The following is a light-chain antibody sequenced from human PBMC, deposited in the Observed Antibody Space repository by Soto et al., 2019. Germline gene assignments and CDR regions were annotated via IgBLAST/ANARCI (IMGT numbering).Light chain of an antibody. CDR3: QSYDSSQSDSFG. J-gene: IGLJ1*01. CDR1: SSNIGAGYD. Sequence: QSVLTQPPSVSGAPGQRVTISRTGSSSNIGAGYDAHCNQQLPGTAPKLLTYGNSNRPSGVPDRFSVSKSGTSASLAITGLQAEHEADYGSQSYDSSQSDSFGFGTGTKVTVI. V-gene: IGLV1-40*01. CDR2: GNS.